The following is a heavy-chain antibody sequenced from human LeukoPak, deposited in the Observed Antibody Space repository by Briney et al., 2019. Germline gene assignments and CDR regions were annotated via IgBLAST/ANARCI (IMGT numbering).Heavy chain of an antibody. V-gene: IGHV4-39*01. D-gene: IGHD6-19*01. Sequence: PSETLSLTCTVSGGSIRNSNYYWGWIRQPPGKGLEWIGSIFYDGSSDYNPSLKSRVTISVDTSKNQFSLKLSSVTAADTAVYYCARHSSGWDNWFDPWGQGTLVTVSS. CDR1: GGSIRNSNYY. CDR3: ARHSSGWDNWFDP. CDR2: IFYDGSS. J-gene: IGHJ5*02.